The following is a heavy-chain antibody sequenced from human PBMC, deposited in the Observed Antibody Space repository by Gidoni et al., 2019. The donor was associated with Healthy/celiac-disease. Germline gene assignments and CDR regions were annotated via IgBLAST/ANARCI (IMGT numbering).Heavy chain of an antibody. V-gene: IGHV3-23*01. J-gene: IGHJ3*02. CDR1: GFTLSSDA. CDR2: ISGSGGST. CDR3: AKVDVAALPEAAFDI. D-gene: IGHD6-6*01. Sequence: EVQLLESGGGLVQPGWSLRLSCAASGFTLSSDAMSWVRQAPGKGLEWVSAISGSGGSTYYADSGKGRFTISRDNSKNTLYLQMNSLRAEDTAVYYCAKVDVAALPEAAFDIWGQGTMVTVSS.